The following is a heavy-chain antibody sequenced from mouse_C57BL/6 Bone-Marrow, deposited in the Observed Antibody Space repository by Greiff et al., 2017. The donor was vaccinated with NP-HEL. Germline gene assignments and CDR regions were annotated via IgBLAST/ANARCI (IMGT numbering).Heavy chain of an antibody. CDR2: INSDGGST. V-gene: IGHV5-2*01. J-gene: IGHJ2*01. Sequence: EVQVVESGGGLVQPGESLKLSCESNEYEFPSHDMSWVRKTPEKRLELVAAINSDGGSTYYPDTMERRFIISRDHTKKTLYLQMSSLRSEDTALYYCARQLRKGLHFDYWGQGTTLTVSS. D-gene: IGHD3-2*02. CDR3: ARQLRKGLHFDY. CDR1: EYEFPSHD.